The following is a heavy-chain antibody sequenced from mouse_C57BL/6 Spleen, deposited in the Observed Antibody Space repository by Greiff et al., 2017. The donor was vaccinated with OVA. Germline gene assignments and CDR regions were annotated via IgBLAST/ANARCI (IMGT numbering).Heavy chain of an antibody. D-gene: IGHD3-3*01. CDR3: AREGAGYYFDY. J-gene: IGHJ2*01. Sequence: VQLQQSGAELVRPGPSVKVSCKASGYAFTNYWIEWVKQRPGQGLEWIGVINTGSGGTNYNEKFKGKATMTADTSSSTAYMPHCSLTSEDAAVYFYAREGAGYYFDYWGQGTTLTVSS. V-gene: IGHV1-54*01. CDR1: GYAFTNYW. CDR2: INTGSGGT.